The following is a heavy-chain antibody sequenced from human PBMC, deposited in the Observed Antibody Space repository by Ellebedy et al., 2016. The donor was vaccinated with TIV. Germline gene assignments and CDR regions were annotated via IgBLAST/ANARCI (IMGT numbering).Heavy chain of an antibody. D-gene: IGHD3-3*01. V-gene: IGHV4-59*01. J-gene: IGHJ4*02. CDR1: GGSISSYY. CDR3: ARVIIGDFWSGYYTYYFDY. CDR2: IYYSGST. Sequence: SETLSLXCTVSGGSISSYYWSWIRQPPGKGLEWIGYIYYSGSTNYNPSLKSRVTISVDTSKNQFSLKLSSVTAADTAVYYCARVIIGDFWSGYYTYYFDYWGQGTLVTVSS.